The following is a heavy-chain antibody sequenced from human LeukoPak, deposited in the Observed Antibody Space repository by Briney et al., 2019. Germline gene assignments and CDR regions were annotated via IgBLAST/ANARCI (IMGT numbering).Heavy chain of an antibody. D-gene: IGHD3-22*01. CDR3: ARSRHYYDSSGYYLYYYYMDV. V-gene: IGHV3-20*04. J-gene: IGHJ6*03. CDR2: INWNGAST. CDR1: GFTFDDYG. Sequence: GGSLRLSCAASGFTFDDYGMSWVRLAPGKGLEWVSGINWNGASTGYADSVKGRFTISRDNAKNSLYLQMNSLRAEDTAVYYCARSRHYYDSSGYYLYYYYMDVWGKGTTVTVSS.